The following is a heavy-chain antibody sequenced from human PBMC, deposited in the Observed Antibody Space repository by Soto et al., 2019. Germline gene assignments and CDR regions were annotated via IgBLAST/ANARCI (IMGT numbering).Heavy chain of an antibody. CDR2: ISSSSSYI. D-gene: IGHD3-22*01. J-gene: IGHJ4*02. V-gene: IGHV3-21*01. CDR3: AKAPEYYYDSSGYYPFDY. CDR1: GFTFSSYS. Sequence: GGSLRLSCAASGFTFSSYSMNWVRQAPGKGLEWVSSISSSSSYIYYADSVKGRFTISRDNAKNSLYLQMNILRAEDTAVYYCAKAPEYYYDSSGYYPFDYWGQGTLVTVS.